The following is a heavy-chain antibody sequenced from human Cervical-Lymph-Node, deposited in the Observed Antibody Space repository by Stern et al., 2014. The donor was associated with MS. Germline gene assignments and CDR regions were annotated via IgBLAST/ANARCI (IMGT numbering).Heavy chain of an antibody. Sequence: VQLVQSGAEVKKPGESLKISCEGSGYRFPSFWIGWVRQMPGKGLEWMGIIYPGDSDTKYKPTFQGQVTIPADKSTSTAYLQWRSLKASDTAMYFCARQGIRGRYCNDSICDNWFDSWGQGTLVTVTS. CDR2: IYPGDSDT. J-gene: IGHJ5*01. CDR3: ARQGIRGRYCNDSICDNWFDS. CDR1: GYRFPSFW. D-gene: IGHD2-8*01. V-gene: IGHV5-51*01.